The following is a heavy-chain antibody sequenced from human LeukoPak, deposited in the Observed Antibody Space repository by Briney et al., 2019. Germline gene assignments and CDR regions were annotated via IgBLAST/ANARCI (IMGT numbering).Heavy chain of an antibody. Sequence: GGSLRLSCAASGFTFSSYAMHWVRQAPGKGLEWVAVISYDGSNKYYADSVKGRFTISRDNSKNTLYLQMNSLRAEDTAVYYCARNKRGHCSGGSCYHALDIWGQGTMVTVSS. J-gene: IGHJ3*02. CDR3: ARNKRGHCSGGSCYHALDI. V-gene: IGHV3-30*14. CDR2: ISYDGSNK. D-gene: IGHD2-15*01. CDR1: GFTFSSYA.